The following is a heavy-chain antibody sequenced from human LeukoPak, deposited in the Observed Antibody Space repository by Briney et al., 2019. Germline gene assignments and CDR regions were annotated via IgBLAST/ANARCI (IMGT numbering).Heavy chain of an antibody. V-gene: IGHV3-20*04. D-gene: IGHD3-22*01. Sequence: GVSLRLSCAASGFTFDDYGMSWVRQAPGKGLEWVSGINWNGGSTGYADSVKGRFTTSRDNAKNSLYLQMNSLRAEDTALYYCARVHYYYDSSGYYYRGFDYWGQGTLVTVSS. CDR1: GFTFDDYG. J-gene: IGHJ4*02. CDR2: INWNGGST. CDR3: ARVHYYYDSSGYYYRGFDY.